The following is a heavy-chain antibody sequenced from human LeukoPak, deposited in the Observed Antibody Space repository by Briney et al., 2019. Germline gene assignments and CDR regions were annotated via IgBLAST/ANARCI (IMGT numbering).Heavy chain of an antibody. Sequence: ASVKVSCKASGYTFTSYSMHWVRQAPGQRLEWMGSINAGNGNTKFSQKFQGRVTITRDTSASTAYMELSSLRSEDTAVYYCARFLGGSYGMDVWGQGTTVTVSS. D-gene: IGHD1-26*01. CDR3: ARFLGGSYGMDV. CDR2: INAGNGNT. V-gene: IGHV1-3*01. J-gene: IGHJ6*02. CDR1: GYTFTSYS.